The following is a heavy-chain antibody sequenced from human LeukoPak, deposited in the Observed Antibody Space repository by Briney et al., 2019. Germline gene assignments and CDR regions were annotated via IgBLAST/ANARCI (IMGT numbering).Heavy chain of an antibody. Sequence: GGSLRLSCVASGFIFADYAVHWVRQVPGKGLEWVSLICGDGGSTYYADSVKGRFTISRDNSENSLYLQMNSLRTEDTALYYCAKGKTFYGSGSYSDCWGQGTLVTVSS. CDR1: GFIFADYA. CDR2: ICGDGGST. J-gene: IGHJ4*02. D-gene: IGHD3-10*01. CDR3: AKGKTFYGSGSYSDC. V-gene: IGHV3-43*02.